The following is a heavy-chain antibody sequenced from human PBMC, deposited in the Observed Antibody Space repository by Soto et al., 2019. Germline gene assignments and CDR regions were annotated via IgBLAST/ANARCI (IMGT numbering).Heavy chain of an antibody. CDR2: IYWDDDK. Sequence: QITLNESGPTVVKPAETLTLTCTFSGFSLTTSGVGVGWIRQSPGKALEWLALIYWDDDKRYSASLKSRLTITKDTSKNQVVLTMASVDPADIATYYCAHRILRTVFGLVTTTAIYFDFWGQGTPVVVSS. D-gene: IGHD3-3*01. J-gene: IGHJ4*02. CDR1: GFSLTTSGVG. V-gene: IGHV2-5*02. CDR3: AHRILRTVFGLVTTTAIYFDF.